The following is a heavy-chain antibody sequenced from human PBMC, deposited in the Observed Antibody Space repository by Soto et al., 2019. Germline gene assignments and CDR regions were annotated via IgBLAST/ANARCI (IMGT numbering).Heavy chain of an antibody. J-gene: IGHJ6*02. Sequence: GGSLRLSCAASGFTFDDYAMHWVRQAPGKGLEWVSGISWNSGSIGYADSVKGRFTIPRDNAKNSLYLQMNSLRAEDTALYYCAKDFSRRGMDVWGQGTTVTVSS. CDR1: GFTFDDYA. CDR2: ISWNSGSI. CDR3: AKDFSRRGMDV. V-gene: IGHV3-9*01. D-gene: IGHD3-3*02.